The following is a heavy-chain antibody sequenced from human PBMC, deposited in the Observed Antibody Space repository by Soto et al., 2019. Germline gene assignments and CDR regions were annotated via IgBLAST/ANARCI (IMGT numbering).Heavy chain of an antibody. CDR1: GFTFSNFA. CDR2: ISGSGDDT. Sequence: QLLESGGGFVQPGGSLRLSCVASGFTFSNFAMAWVRQAPGEGLEWVSAISGSGDDTFYADSMKGRFTISRDNSKDTLYLQINSLRAEDTAVYYCATPIPKTVTTFGFWGQGTLVTVSS. CDR3: ATPIPKTVTTFGF. V-gene: IGHV3-23*01. D-gene: IGHD1-1*01. J-gene: IGHJ4*02.